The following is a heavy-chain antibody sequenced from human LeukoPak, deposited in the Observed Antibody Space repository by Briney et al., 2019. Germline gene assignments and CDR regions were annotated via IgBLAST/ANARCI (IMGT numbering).Heavy chain of an antibody. Sequence: GRSLRLSCAASGFTFSSYTMPWVRQAPGKGLECVAVISYDGGNKYYADSVKGRFTISRDNSKNTLYLQMNSLRPEDTAVYYCARDDVATAFDYWGQGTLVTVSS. D-gene: IGHD1-1*01. CDR1: GFTFSSYT. CDR3: ARDDVATAFDY. J-gene: IGHJ4*02. CDR2: ISYDGGNK. V-gene: IGHV3-30*16.